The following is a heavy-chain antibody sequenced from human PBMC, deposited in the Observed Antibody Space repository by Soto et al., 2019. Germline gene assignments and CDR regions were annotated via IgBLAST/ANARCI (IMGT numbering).Heavy chain of an antibody. D-gene: IGHD3-10*01. Sequence: SETLSLTCTVSGGSISSSSHYWGWIRQPPGKGLEWIGSIYYSGSTYYNPSLKSRVTISVDTSKNQFSLKLSSVTAADTAVYYCARGLGVLLWFGELGTRFDPWDQGTLVTVSS. CDR2: IYYSGST. J-gene: IGHJ5*02. V-gene: IGHV4-39*01. CDR3: ARGLGVLLWFGELGTRFDP. CDR1: GGSISSSSHY.